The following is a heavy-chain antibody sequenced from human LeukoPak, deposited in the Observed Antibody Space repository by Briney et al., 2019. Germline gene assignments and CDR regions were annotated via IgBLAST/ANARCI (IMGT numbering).Heavy chain of an antibody. V-gene: IGHV3-9*01. CDR3: AKGPPIGTPYYYFGF. CDR1: GFPFDVYA. CDR2: ISWNSASI. D-gene: IGHD2-21*01. Sequence: GGSLRLSCAASGFPFDVYAMHWVRQPPGRGLEWVAGISWNSASIAYADSVKGRFTISRDNAEKSVYLQMNSLGVEDTALYYCAKGPPIGTPYYYFGFWGQGTLVTVSS. J-gene: IGHJ4*02.